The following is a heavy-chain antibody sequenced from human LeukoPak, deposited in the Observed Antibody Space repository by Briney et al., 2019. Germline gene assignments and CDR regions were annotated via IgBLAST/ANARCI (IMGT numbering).Heavy chain of an antibody. D-gene: IGHD5-12*01. CDR1: GYTFSNYW. Sequence: HGGSLETSCKGSGYTFSNYWLGWVRPLPGKGLGWRGIYYPADADTRYSPPFQGQGTISADKSIRTAYLQWSSQKASDAAMYYCVTLIPKNGYESPGSFDIWGQGTMVTASS. CDR3: VTLIPKNGYESPGSFDI. CDR2: YYPADADT. V-gene: IGHV5-51*01. J-gene: IGHJ3*02.